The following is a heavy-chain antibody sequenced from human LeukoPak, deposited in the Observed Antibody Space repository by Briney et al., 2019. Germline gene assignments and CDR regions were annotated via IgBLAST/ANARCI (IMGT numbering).Heavy chain of an antibody. CDR3: ARRSSGYYGSGSLSVDY. V-gene: IGHV5-10-1*01. D-gene: IGHD3-10*01. Sequence: GEPLNTSCQGSGYSFTSYWISWARQLPGKGLEWTGRIDPSDSYTNYSPSFQGHVTISADKSISTAYLQWSSLKASDTAMYYCARRSSGYYGSGSLSVDYWGQGTLVTVSS. CDR2: IDPSDSYT. CDR1: GYSFTSYW. J-gene: IGHJ4*02.